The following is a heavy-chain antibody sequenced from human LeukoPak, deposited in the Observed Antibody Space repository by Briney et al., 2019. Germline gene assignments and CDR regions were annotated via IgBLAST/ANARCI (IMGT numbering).Heavy chain of an antibody. V-gene: IGHV4-34*01. CDR3: ARVLRWLQSRGYYYYMDV. J-gene: IGHJ6*03. CDR1: GGSFSGYY. CDR2: INHSGST. Sequence: SETLSLTCAVYGGSFSGYYWSWIRQAPGKGLEWIGEINHSGSTNYNPSLKSRVTISVDTSKNQFSLKLSSVTAADTAVYYCARVLRWLQSRGYYYYMDVWGKGTTVTVSS. D-gene: IGHD5-24*01.